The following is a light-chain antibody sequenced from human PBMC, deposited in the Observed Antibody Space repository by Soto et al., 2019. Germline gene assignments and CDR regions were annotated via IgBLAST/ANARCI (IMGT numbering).Light chain of an antibody. J-gene: IGKJ2*01. CDR1: QSVNSRF. Sequence: EIVLTQSPGTLSLSPGESATLSCRARQSVNSRFLAWYQHKPGQAPRLLIYAASTRATGIPYRFSGRASGTDFTLTISRLEPEDFAVYYCQQYGDSPPNTFGQGTKLEIK. V-gene: IGKV3-20*01. CDR2: AAS. CDR3: QQYGDSPPNT.